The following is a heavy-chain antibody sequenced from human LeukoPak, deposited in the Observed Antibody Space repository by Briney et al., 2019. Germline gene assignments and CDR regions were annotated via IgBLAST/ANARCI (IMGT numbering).Heavy chain of an antibody. CDR3: VRGAPIRVAVAATFDP. CDR2: INAANGNT. Sequence: ASVKVSCKTSGFTFTTYTMHWVRQAPGQRLEWMGWINAANGNTQYSQKFQGSVTITRDTSASTAYMELSSLRSEDTAVYYCVRGAPIRVAVAATFDPWGQGTLVTVPS. D-gene: IGHD6-19*01. V-gene: IGHV1-3*01. CDR1: GFTFTTYT. J-gene: IGHJ5*02.